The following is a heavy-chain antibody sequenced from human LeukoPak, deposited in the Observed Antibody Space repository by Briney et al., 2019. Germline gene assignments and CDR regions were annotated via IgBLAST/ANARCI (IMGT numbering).Heavy chain of an antibody. CDR1: GFTLSIYA. J-gene: IGHJ4*02. D-gene: IGHD1-1*01. Sequence: GGSLRLSCVASGFTLSIYAIHWVRQAPGKGLEWVAIISSDGSNKYYADSVKGRFTISRDNSKNTLYLQMNSLRAEDTAIYYCANDSSQGGDYFDSWGQGTLVTVSS. CDR3: ANDSSQGGDYFDS. V-gene: IGHV3-30*04. CDR2: ISSDGSNK.